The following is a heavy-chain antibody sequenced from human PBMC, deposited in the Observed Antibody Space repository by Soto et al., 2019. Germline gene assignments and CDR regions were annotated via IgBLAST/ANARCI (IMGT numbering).Heavy chain of an antibody. V-gene: IGHV1-69*06. Sequence: ASVKVSCKASGGTFSSYAISWVRQAPGQGLEWMGGIIPIFGTANYAQKFQGRVTITADKSTSTAYMELSSLRSEDTAVYYCASMLYYYDSSGTYDYWGQGXLVTVYS. D-gene: IGHD3-22*01. CDR3: ASMLYYYDSSGTYDY. CDR2: IIPIFGTA. J-gene: IGHJ4*02. CDR1: GGTFSSYA.